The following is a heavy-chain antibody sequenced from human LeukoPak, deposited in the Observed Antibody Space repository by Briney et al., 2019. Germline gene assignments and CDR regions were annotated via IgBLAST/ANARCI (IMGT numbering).Heavy chain of an antibody. CDR1: GFSLSTSGMG. CDR3: ARNDFWSGYYRNYYYYYMDV. CDR2: IYWNDDK. D-gene: IGHD3-3*01. Sequence: SGPTLVNPTQTLTLTCTFSGFSLSTSGMGVGWIRQPPGKALEWLALIYWNDDKRYSPSLKSRLTITKDTSKNQVVLTMTNMDPVDTATYYCARNDFWSGYYRNYYYYYMDVWGKGTTVTVSS. J-gene: IGHJ6*03. V-gene: IGHV2-5*01.